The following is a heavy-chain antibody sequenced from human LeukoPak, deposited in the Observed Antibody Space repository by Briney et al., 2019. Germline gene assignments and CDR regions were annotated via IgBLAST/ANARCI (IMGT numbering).Heavy chain of an antibody. CDR3: AKRGVVIRVILVGFHKEAYYFDS. Sequence: GGPLRLSCRVSGITLSSYGMSWVRQAPGKGLEWVAGISGSGGSTNYADSVKGRFTISRDNPKNTLYLQMTSLRAEDTAVYFCAKRGVVIRVILVGFHKEAYYFDSWGRGALVTVSS. J-gene: IGHJ4*02. CDR1: GITLSSYG. D-gene: IGHD3-22*01. CDR2: ISGSGGST. V-gene: IGHV3-23*01.